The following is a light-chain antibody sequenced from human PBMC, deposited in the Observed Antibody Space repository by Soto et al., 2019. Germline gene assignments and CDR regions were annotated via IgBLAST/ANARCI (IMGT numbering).Light chain of an antibody. V-gene: IGKV1-5*01. CDR1: ETINTW. J-gene: IGKJ4*01. CDR2: DAS. Sequence: EIQMTQSPSSLSVSVGDRVTITCRASETINTWLAWYQQKTGKAPQILIYDASKLERGVPSRLSGSGSGAEFTLTISSLQPDDLATYYCQQYSSYPLTFGGGTKVE. CDR3: QQYSSYPLT.